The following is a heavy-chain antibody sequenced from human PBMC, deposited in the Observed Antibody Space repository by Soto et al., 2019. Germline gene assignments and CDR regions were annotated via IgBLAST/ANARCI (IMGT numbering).Heavy chain of an antibody. D-gene: IGHD6-6*01. V-gene: IGHV3-23*01. Sequence: GGSLRLSCAASGFTLSSYVMSWVRQAPGKGLEWVSGIDPGGGGTYYADSVKGRFTISRDNSKNTLYLQMNTLRAEDTAVYYCAKGPEQLVHGVFDHWGQGTLVTVSS. CDR2: IDPGGGGT. J-gene: IGHJ4*02. CDR3: AKGPEQLVHGVFDH. CDR1: GFTLSSYV.